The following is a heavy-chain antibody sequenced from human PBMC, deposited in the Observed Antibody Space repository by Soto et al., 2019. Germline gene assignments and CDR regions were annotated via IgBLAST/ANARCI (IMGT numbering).Heavy chain of an antibody. CDR2: INHSGST. CDR1: GGSFSGYY. Sequence: SETLSLTCAVYGGSFSGYYWSWIRQPPGKGLEWIGEINHSGSTNYNPPLKSRVTISVDTSKNQFSLKLSSVTAADTAVYYCARGRVAARAYYYYYGMDVWGQGTTVTVSS. CDR3: ARGRVAARAYYYYYGMDV. D-gene: IGHD6-6*01. J-gene: IGHJ6*02. V-gene: IGHV4-34*01.